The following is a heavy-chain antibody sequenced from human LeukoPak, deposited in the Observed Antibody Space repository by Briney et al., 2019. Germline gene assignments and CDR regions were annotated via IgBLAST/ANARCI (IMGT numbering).Heavy chain of an antibody. J-gene: IGHJ3*02. CDR1: DYTFTSYA. V-gene: IGHV1-3*01. D-gene: IGHD6-19*01. Sequence: GASVKVSCKAYDYTFTSYAVHWVRQAPGQRLEWMGWISGGNGNTKYSQKSQGRVAITRDTSASTAYMELSSLRSEDTAVYYCAREMADSTGWDSFDIWGQGTMVTVSS. CDR3: AREMADSTGWDSFDI. CDR2: ISGGNGNT.